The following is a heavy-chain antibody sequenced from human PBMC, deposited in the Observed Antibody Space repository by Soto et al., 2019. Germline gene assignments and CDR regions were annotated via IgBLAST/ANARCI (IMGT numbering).Heavy chain of an antibody. V-gene: IGHV5-51*01. CDR3: ARVYCTNGVCSYGMDV. CDR1: GYSFTSYW. D-gene: IGHD2-8*01. CDR2: IYPGDSDT. J-gene: IGHJ6*02. Sequence: GESLKISCKGSGYSFTSYWIGWVRQMPGKGLEWMGIIYPGDSDTRYSPSFQGQVTISADKSISTAYLQWSSLKASDTAMYYCARVYCTNGVCSYGMDVWGQGTTVTV.